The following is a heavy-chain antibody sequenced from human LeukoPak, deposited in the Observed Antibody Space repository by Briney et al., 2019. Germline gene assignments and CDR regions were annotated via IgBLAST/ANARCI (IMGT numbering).Heavy chain of an antibody. J-gene: IGHJ5*02. CDR3: ARGGYWIPFDP. Sequence: PSETLSLTCTVSGGSISSYYWSWIRQPPGKGLEWIGYIYYSGSTNYNPSLKSRVTISVDTSKNQFSLKLSSVTAADTAVYYCARGGYWIPFDPWGLGTLVTVSS. CDR1: GGSISSYY. CDR2: IYYSGST. V-gene: IGHV4-59*01. D-gene: IGHD2-2*03.